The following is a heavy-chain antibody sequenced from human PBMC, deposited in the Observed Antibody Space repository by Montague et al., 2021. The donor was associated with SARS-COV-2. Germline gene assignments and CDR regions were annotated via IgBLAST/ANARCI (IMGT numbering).Heavy chain of an antibody. D-gene: IGHD2-21*02. CDR1: GYFIGTGYY. J-gene: IGHJ4*02. Sequence: SETLSLTCSVSGYFIGTGYYWGWIRQSPGKGLEWIGSNYLHGNAYYNPSLNSRVTITLDTSNNQFSLRLTSVTTSDTAVYYCSRGRVTRAGFDYWGQGIRVIVSS. CDR3: SRGRVTRAGFDY. V-gene: IGHV4-38-2*02. CDR2: NYLHGNA.